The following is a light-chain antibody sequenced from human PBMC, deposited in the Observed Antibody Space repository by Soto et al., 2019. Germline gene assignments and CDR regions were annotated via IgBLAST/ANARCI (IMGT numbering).Light chain of an antibody. CDR2: YVS. CDR1: SSDVGGYNY. CDR3: SSYTSSTHYV. J-gene: IGLJ1*01. V-gene: IGLV2-14*03. Sequence: QSALAQPASVSGSPGQSITISCTGSSSDVGGYNYVSWYQQHPGKAPKLMIYYVSNRPSGVSSRFSGSKSGNTASLTISGLQADDEADYYCSSYTSSTHYVFGTGTKVTV.